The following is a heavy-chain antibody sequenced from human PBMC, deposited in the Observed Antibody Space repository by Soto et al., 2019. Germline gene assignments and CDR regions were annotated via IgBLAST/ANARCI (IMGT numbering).Heavy chain of an antibody. CDR2: INPNSGGT. CDR3: ARRPGIAAADVLRGFDY. CDR1: GYTFTGYY. D-gene: IGHD6-13*01. J-gene: IGHJ4*02. V-gene: IGHV1-2*02. Sequence: QVQLVQSGAEVKKPGASVKVSCKASGYTFTGYYMHWVRQAPGQGLEWMGWINPNSGGTNYAQKFQGRVTMTRDTTLSTAYMELSRLRSADTAVYYCARRPGIAAADVLRGFDYWGQGALVTVSS.